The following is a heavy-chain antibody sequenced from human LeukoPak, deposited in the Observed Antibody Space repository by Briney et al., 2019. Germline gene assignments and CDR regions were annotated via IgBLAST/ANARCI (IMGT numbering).Heavy chain of an antibody. Sequence: PSETLSLTCTVSGGSISSYYWSWLRQPAGKGLEWIGRNYTSGSTNYNPSLKSRVTMSVDTSKNQFSLKLSSVTAADTAVYYCARDKRLVVPAAIGYYYYMDVWGKGTTVTVSS. V-gene: IGHV4-4*07. CDR1: GGSISSYY. CDR2: NYTSGST. CDR3: ARDKRLVVPAAIGYYYYMDV. J-gene: IGHJ6*03. D-gene: IGHD2-2*02.